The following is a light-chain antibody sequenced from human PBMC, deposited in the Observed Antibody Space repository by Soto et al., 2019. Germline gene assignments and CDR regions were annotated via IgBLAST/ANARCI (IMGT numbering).Light chain of an antibody. J-gene: IGLJ1*01. CDR2: EVT. CDR3: SSYTGSITLV. CDR1: SSDVGAYNY. V-gene: IGLV2-14*01. Sequence: QSVLTQPASVSGSPGQSITISCTGTSSDVGAYNYVSWYQQHPGKAPKLMIYEVTYRPSGVSNRFSGSKSGNTASLTISGLQTEDEADYYCSSYTGSITLVFGTGTKVTVL.